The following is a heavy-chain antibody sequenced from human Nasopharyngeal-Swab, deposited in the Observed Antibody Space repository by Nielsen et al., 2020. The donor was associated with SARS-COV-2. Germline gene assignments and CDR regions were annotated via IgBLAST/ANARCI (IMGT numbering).Heavy chain of an antibody. CDR3: ARDRSPDAFDI. CDR1: GVSFNSHA. CDR2: IVPVYHSP. V-gene: IGHV1-69*13. Sequence: SVKVSCKASGVSFNSHAVIWVRQAPGQGLEWMGGIVPVYHSPYYAQNFQGRLTITADEATSTVYMELTSLRSDDTAVYYCARDRSPDAFDIWGQGTMVTVSS. J-gene: IGHJ3*02.